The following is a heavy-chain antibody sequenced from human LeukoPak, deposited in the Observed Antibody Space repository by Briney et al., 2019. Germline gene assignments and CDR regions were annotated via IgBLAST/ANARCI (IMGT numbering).Heavy chain of an antibody. CDR1: GGSISMGDYW. CDR3: ARGGRFKDY. Sequence: PSQTLSVTCTVSGGSISMGDYWWGWIRQPPGKGMEWIGYIYYSESTYYNPSLKSRVTISVDTSKNQCSLKLSSVTAADTAVYYCARGGRFKDYWGQGTLVTVSS. J-gene: IGHJ4*02. V-gene: IGHV4-30-4*01. CDR2: IYYSEST.